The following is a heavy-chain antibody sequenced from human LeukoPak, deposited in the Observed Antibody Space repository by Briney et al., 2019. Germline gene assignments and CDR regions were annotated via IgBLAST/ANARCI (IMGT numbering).Heavy chain of an antibody. Sequence: SVKVSCKASGGTFSSYAISWVRQAPGQGLEWMGGIIPIFGTANYAQKFQGRVTITTDESTSTAYMELSRLRSDDTAVYYCARDTNQLERARQGGMDVWGQGTTVTVSS. V-gene: IGHV1-69*05. D-gene: IGHD1-1*01. CDR1: GGTFSSYA. CDR3: ARDTNQLERARQGGMDV. J-gene: IGHJ6*02. CDR2: IIPIFGTA.